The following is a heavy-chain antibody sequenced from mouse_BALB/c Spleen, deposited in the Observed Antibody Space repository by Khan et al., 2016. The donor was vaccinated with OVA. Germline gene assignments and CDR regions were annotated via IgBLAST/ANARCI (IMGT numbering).Heavy chain of an antibody. V-gene: IGHV14-1*02. CDR1: GFNIKDYY. J-gene: IGHJ3*01. Sequence: VQLQQPGAELVRPGALVKLSCKASGFNIKDYYLHWVKPRPEQGLEWIGWIDPENGNIVYDPKFQGKASITSDTSSNTAYLQLSSLTSEDTAVYYCARSGYFAWFAYWGQGTLVTVSA. CDR3: ARSGYFAWFAY. CDR2: IDPENGNI.